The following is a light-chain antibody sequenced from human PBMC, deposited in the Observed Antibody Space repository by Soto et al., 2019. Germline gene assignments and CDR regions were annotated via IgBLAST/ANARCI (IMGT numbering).Light chain of an antibody. CDR3: AKWHASLRVYV. CDR1: NSRSGSNY. J-gene: IGLJ1*01. CDR2: RND. V-gene: IGLV1-47*01. Sequence: QSVLPQPPSASGTPGQRVTISCSTSNSRSGSNYVYWYQQLPGTAPKLLIYRNDQRPSGVPDRFSGSKSGTSASLAISGLRSDDQAAYYCAKWHASLRVYVFGTGTKVTVL.